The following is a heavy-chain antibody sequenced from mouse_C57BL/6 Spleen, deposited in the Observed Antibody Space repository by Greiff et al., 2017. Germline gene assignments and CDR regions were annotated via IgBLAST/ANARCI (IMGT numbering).Heavy chain of an antibody. Sequence: EVNVVESGAELVRPGASVKLSCTASGFNIKDDYMHWVKQRPEQGLEWIGWIDPENGDTEYASKFQGKATITADTSSNTAYLQLSSLTSEDTAVYYCTTPGGDYFDDWGQGTTLTVSS. CDR2: IDPENGDT. CDR3: TTPGGDYFDD. V-gene: IGHV14-4*01. CDR1: GFNIKDDY. J-gene: IGHJ2*01.